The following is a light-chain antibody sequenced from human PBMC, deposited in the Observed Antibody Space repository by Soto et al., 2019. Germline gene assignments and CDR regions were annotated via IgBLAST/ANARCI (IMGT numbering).Light chain of an antibody. CDR1: QSINNW. J-gene: IGKJ4*01. Sequence: DIQMTQSPSTLSASVGDRVTITYRASQSINNWLTWYQQKPGKAPKALIYDASSLESGVPSRFSGSRSGTEFTLTISSLQPDDFATYYCQQYNGYFGGGTKVEIK. CDR3: QQYNGY. V-gene: IGKV1-5*01. CDR2: DAS.